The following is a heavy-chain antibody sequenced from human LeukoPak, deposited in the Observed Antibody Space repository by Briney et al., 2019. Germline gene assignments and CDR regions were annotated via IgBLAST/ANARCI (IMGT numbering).Heavy chain of an antibody. J-gene: IGHJ4*02. D-gene: IGHD3-10*01. V-gene: IGHV3-30*02. CDR2: IRYDGSNK. CDR1: GFTFSSYG. CDR3: VKGGYGSGPSGYFDY. Sequence: GGSLRLSCAASGFTFSSYGMHWVRQAPGKGLEWVAFIRYDGSNKYYADSVKGRFTISRDNSKNTLYLQMNSLRAEDTAVYYCVKGGYGSGPSGYFDYWGQGTLVTVSS.